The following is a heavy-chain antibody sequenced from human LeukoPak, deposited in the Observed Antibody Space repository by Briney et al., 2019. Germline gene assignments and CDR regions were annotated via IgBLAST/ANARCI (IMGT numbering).Heavy chain of an antibody. Sequence: GSLRLSCAASGFTFSSYSMNWVRQPPGKGLEWIGSIYTGGSTNYNPSFKSRLTISIDKSKNQFSLKLTSVTAADSAVYFCARGPLLGDDYDPPFRYWGQGTLVTVSS. J-gene: IGHJ4*02. CDR3: ARGPLLGDDYDPPFRY. CDR1: GFTFSSYS. D-gene: IGHD4/OR15-4a*01. CDR2: IYTGGST. V-gene: IGHV4-4*08.